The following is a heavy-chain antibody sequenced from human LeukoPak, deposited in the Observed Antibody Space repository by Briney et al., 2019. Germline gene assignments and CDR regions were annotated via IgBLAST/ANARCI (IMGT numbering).Heavy chain of an antibody. Sequence: KPSETLSLTCTVSGGSLSGDYRNWIRQPPGKGLEWIGYIYYTGTTDYSPSLKSRVTISLDMSKNQFSLKLRSVTAADTAVYYCARTNAFGNRGQGTMVTVSS. CDR1: GGSLSGDY. V-gene: IGHV4-59*01. CDR3: ARTNAFGN. J-gene: IGHJ3*02. CDR2: IYYTGTT.